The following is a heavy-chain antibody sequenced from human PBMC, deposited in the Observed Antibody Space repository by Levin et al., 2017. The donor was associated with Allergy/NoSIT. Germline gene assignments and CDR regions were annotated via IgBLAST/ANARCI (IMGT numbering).Heavy chain of an antibody. J-gene: IGHJ3*02. CDR1: GFTFSSYA. D-gene: IGHD6-19*01. Sequence: GGSLRLSCAASGFTFSSYAMHWVRQAPGKGLEWVAVISYDGSNKYYADSVKGRFTISRDNSKNTLYLQMNSLRAEDTAVYYCARDLIAVAGTPLGAFDIWGQGTMVTVSS. CDR2: ISYDGSNK. CDR3: ARDLIAVAGTPLGAFDI. V-gene: IGHV3-30*04.